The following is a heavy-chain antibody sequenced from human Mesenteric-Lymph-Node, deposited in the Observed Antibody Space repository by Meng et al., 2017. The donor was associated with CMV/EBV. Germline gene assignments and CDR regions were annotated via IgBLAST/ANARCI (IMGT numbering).Heavy chain of an antibody. Sequence: GESLKISCAASGFTFSGSYMSWIRQAPGKGLEWVSSISSSSSYIYYADSVKGRFTISRDNAKNSLYLQMNSLRAEDTAVYYCARGSSGSYSSGDYWGQGTLVTVSS. V-gene: IGHV3-21*01. CDR2: ISSSSSYI. D-gene: IGHD1-26*01. CDR3: ARGSSGSYSSGDY. CDR1: GFTFSGSY. J-gene: IGHJ4*02.